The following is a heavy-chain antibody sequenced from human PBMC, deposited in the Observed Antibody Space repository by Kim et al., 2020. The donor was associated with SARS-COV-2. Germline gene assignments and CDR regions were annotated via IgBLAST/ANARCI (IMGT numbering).Heavy chain of an antibody. CDR1: GYSFTSYW. CDR2: IDPSDSYT. CDR3: ARLHPQREIDCSSTSCYSDY. J-gene: IGHJ4*02. D-gene: IGHD2-2*01. Sequence: GESLKISCKGSGYSFTSYWISWVRQMPGKGLEWMGRIDPSDSYTNYSPSFQGHVTISADKSISTAYLQWSSLKASDTAMYYCARLHPQREIDCSSTSCYSDYWGQGTLVTVSS. V-gene: IGHV5-10-1*01.